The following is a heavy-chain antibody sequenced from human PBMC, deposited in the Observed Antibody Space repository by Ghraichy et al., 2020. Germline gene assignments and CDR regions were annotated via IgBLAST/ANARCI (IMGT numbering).Heavy chain of an antibody. V-gene: IGHV4-59*08. Sequence: SETLSLTCTVSGGSISSYYWSWIRQPPGKGLEWIGYIYYSGSTNYNPSLKSRVTISVDTSKNQFSLKLSSVTAADTAVYYCARLQWLVPFRFDPWGQGTLVTVSS. CDR3: ARLQWLVPFRFDP. D-gene: IGHD6-19*01. CDR1: GGSISSYY. J-gene: IGHJ5*02. CDR2: IYYSGST.